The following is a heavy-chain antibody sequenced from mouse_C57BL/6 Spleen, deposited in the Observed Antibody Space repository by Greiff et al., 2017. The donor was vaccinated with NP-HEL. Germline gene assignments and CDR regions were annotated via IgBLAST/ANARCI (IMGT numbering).Heavy chain of an antibody. J-gene: IGHJ4*01. CDR2: INPNNGGT. CDR1: GYTFTDYY. Sequence: VQLQQSGPELVKPGASVKISCKASGYTFTDYYMNWVKQSHGKSLEWIGDINPNNGGTSYNQKFKGKATLTVDKSSSTAYMELRSLTSEDSAVYYCAVLRRDAMDYWGQGTSVTVSS. D-gene: IGHD1-1*01. V-gene: IGHV1-26*01. CDR3: AVLRRDAMDY.